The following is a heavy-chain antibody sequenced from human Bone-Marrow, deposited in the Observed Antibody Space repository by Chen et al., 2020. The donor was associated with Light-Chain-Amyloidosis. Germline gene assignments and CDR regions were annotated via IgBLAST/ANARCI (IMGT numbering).Heavy chain of an antibody. Sequence: VQLVESGGRLVQPGGSLRLPCATSGFNFSSFGMSWVRQAPGKGLEWVSTVSGSTVSTYYAGAVKGRFIISRDNSKSTLYLQMNSLRAGDTAVYFCTRKGGYFDFWGQGSLVTVSS. D-gene: IGHD3-10*01. CDR1: GFNFSSFG. CDR3: TRKGGYFDF. J-gene: IGHJ4*02. V-gene: IGHV3-23*04. CDR2: VSGSTVST.